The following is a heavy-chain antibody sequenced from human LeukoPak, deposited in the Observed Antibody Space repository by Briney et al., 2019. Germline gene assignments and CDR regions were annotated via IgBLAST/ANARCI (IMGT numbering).Heavy chain of an antibody. V-gene: IGHV1-18*01. CDR3: ARDGVVAATRRSWDYMDV. Sequence: GASVKVSCKASGYTFTSYAINWVRQAPGQGLEWMGWISAYNSNTNYAQKLQGRVTVTTDTSTSTAYMELRSLRSDDTAVYYCARDGVVAATRRSWDYMDVWGKGTTVTVSS. J-gene: IGHJ6*03. CDR2: ISAYNSNT. D-gene: IGHD2-15*01. CDR1: GYTFTSYA.